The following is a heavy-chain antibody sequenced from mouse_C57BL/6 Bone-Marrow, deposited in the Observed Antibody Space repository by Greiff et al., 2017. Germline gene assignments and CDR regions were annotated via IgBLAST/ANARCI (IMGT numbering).Heavy chain of an antibody. V-gene: IGHV1-81*01. CDR1: GYTFTSYG. J-gene: IGHJ1*03. CDR2: IFPRSGKT. D-gene: IGHD2-4*01. Sequence: VKLVESGAELARPGASVKLSCKASGYTFTSYGISWVKQRTGQGLEWIGEIFPRSGKTYYNEKFKGKATLTADKSSSTAYMELRSLTSEDSAVYFCARCDYGIWYFDVWGTGTTVTVSS. CDR3: ARCDYGIWYFDV.